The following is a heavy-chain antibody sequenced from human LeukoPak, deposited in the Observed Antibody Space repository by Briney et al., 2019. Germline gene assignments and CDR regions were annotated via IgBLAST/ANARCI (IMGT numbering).Heavy chain of an antibody. CDR2: INHSGST. V-gene: IGHV4-34*01. Sequence: PSETLSLTCAVYGGSFSGYYWSWIRQPPGKGLEWIGEINHSGSTNYNPSLKSRVTISVDTSKNQFSLRLSSVTAADTAVYYCARSAFAEGYFDLWGRGTLVTASS. CDR3: ARSAFAEGYFDL. CDR1: GGSFSGYY. J-gene: IGHJ2*01.